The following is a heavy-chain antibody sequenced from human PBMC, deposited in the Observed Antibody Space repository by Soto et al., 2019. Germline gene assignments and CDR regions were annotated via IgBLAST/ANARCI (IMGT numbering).Heavy chain of an antibody. Sequence: SETWSLTCTVSGGSISSYYWSWIRQPPGKGLEWIGYIYYSGSTNYNPSLKSRVTISVDTSKNQFSLKLSSVTAADTAVYYCARGYGDYVFDYWGQGTLVTVSS. CDR3: ARGYGDYVFDY. V-gene: IGHV4-59*01. CDR1: GGSISSYY. J-gene: IGHJ4*02. CDR2: IYYSGST. D-gene: IGHD4-17*01.